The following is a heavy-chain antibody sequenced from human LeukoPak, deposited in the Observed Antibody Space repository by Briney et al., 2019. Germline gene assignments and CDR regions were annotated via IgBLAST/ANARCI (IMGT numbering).Heavy chain of an antibody. CDR3: ARGGDNTKLDY. CDR1: GGSISGGDYF. D-gene: IGHD3-10*01. Sequence: PSETLSLTCTVSGGSISGGDYFWSWVRQHPGKGLEWIGCTHYSGFMYYNPSLGSRVTISVDTSKTQFSLILSTVTAADTAVYYCARGGDNTKLDYWGQGTLVTVS. CDR2: THYSGFM. V-gene: IGHV4-31*03. J-gene: IGHJ4*02.